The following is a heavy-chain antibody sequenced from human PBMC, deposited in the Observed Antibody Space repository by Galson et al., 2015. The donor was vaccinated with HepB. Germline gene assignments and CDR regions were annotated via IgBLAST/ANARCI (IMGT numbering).Heavy chain of an antibody. D-gene: IGHD5-18*01. CDR3: AREPAPYSTTYGFYI. V-gene: IGHV3-30-3*01. CDR2: ISYHGSNK. J-gene: IGHJ3*02. CDR1: GFTFSNYA. Sequence: SLRLSCAAAGFTFSNYAMHWVRQTPGKGLEWVAVISYHGSNKFYADSVKGRFTISRDNSKNTLSLQMNSLRAEDTAVYYCAREPAPYSTTYGFYIWGLGTMVTVSS.